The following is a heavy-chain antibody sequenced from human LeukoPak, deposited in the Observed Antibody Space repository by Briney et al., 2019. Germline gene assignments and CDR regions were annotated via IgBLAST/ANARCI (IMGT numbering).Heavy chain of an antibody. J-gene: IGHJ4*02. D-gene: IGHD1-26*01. CDR3: AKPAIVGATEGNYFDY. V-gene: IGHV3-30*18. CDR2: ISYDGSNK. CDR1: GFTFSSYG. Sequence: GGSLRLSCAASGFTFSSYGMHWVRQAPGKGLEWVAVISYDGSNKYYADSVKGRFTISRDNSKNTLYLQMNSLRAEDTAVYYCAKPAIVGATEGNYFDYWGQGTLVTVSS.